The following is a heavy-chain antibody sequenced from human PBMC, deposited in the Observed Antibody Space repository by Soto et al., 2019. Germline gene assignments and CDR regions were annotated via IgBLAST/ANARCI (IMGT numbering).Heavy chain of an antibody. V-gene: IGHV3-30-3*01. CDR3: ARDPLWGTAMVLWYFDL. CDR1: GFTFSSYA. Sequence: QVQLVESGGGVVQPGRSLRLSCAASGFTFSSYAMHWVRQAPGKGLEWVAVISYDGSNKYYADSVKGRFTISRDNSKNTLYLQMNSLRAEDTAVYYCARDPLWGTAMVLWYFDLWGQGTLVTVSS. J-gene: IGHJ2*01. D-gene: IGHD5-18*01. CDR2: ISYDGSNK.